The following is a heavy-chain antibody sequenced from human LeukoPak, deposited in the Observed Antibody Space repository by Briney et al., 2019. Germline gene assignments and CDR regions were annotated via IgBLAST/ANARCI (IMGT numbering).Heavy chain of an antibody. V-gene: IGHV1-24*01. D-gene: IGHD3-22*01. CDR1: GYTLTELS. J-gene: IGHJ4*02. Sequence: ASVKVSCKVSGYTLTELSVHWVRQAPRKGLEWLGGFDPADAEPPYAQKSPGRVTRPEATPTDTGYMELSSLRSENTAVYYCATTPRLYDSRGYFFDYGGQGTLVTVSS. CDR3: ATTPRLYDSRGYFFDY. CDR2: FDPADAEP.